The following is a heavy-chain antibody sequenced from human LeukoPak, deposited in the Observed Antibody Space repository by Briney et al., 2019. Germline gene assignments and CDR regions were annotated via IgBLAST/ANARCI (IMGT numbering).Heavy chain of an antibody. Sequence: AGGSLKLPCAASGFTFSSYGMHWVRQAPGKGLEWVATISDNGNSTYYADSLKGRFAISRDYSKNTLYLQMNSLSADDTAVYYCANAAGGWAKADYWGQGTLVTVSS. D-gene: IGHD6-19*01. CDR1: GFTFSSYG. J-gene: IGHJ4*02. CDR2: ISDNGNST. CDR3: ANAAGGWAKADY. V-gene: IGHV3-23*01.